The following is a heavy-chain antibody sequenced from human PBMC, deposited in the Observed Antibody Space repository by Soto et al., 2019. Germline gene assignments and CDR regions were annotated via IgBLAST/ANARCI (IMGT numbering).Heavy chain of an antibody. D-gene: IGHD2-2*01. CDR1: GYRFSTSG. CDR2: INAADGDT. Sequence: QVQLVQSGAELKKPGASVKISCETSGYRFSTSGIHWLRQAPGQSLEWMGWINAADGDTKYSQKLQGRVTLSRDTSGSTAYMELSSLTSEDTSIYYCARDSQRVQIPSTGWFDPWGQGTVVTVSS. V-gene: IGHV1-3*01. CDR3: ARDSQRVQIPSTGWFDP. J-gene: IGHJ5*02.